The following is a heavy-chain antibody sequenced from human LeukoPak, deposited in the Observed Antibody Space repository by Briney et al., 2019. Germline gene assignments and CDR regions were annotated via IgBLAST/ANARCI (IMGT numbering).Heavy chain of an antibody. V-gene: IGHV4-4*09. CDR1: GRSISSYY. CDR2: IYTSGST. D-gene: IGHD6-19*01. Sequence: SETLSLTCTVSGRSISSYYWSWIRQPPGKGLEWIGYIYTSGSTNYNPSLKSRVTISVDTSKNQFSLKLSSVTAADTAVYYCARSNSSGWYGYWGQGTLVTVSS. CDR3: ARSNSSGWYGY. J-gene: IGHJ4*02.